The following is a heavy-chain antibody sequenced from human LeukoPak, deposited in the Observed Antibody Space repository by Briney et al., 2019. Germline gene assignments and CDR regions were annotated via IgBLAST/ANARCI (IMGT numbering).Heavy chain of an antibody. V-gene: IGHV4-59*01. CDR2: IYYSGST. Sequence: PSETLSLTCTVSGDSISSYYWSWIRQPPGKGLEWIGYIYYSGSTNYNPSLKSRVTISVDTSKNQFSLKLSSVTAADTAVYYCARADGIVPWGAFDIWGEGTMVTVSS. CDR3: ARADGIVPWGAFDI. D-gene: IGHD2/OR15-2a*01. CDR1: GDSISSYY. J-gene: IGHJ3*02.